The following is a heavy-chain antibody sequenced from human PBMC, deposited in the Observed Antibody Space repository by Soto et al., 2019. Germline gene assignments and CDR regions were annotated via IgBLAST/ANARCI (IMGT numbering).Heavy chain of an antibody. CDR2: IIPIFGTA. J-gene: IGHJ4*02. Sequence: QVQLVQSGAEVKKPGSSVKVSCKASGGTFSSYAISWVRQAPGQGLEWMGGIIPIFGTANYAQKFQCRVTITADESTSTAYMELSSLRSEDTAVYYCARDQGCSGGSCYYYFDYWVQGTLVTVSS. CDR3: ARDQGCSGGSCYYYFDY. D-gene: IGHD2-15*01. CDR1: GGTFSSYA. V-gene: IGHV1-69*01.